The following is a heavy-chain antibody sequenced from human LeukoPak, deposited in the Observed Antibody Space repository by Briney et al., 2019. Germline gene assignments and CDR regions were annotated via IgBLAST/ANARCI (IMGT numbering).Heavy chain of an antibody. CDR3: ARHLLRTSTSFDY. Sequence: SETLSLTCTVSGGSISSYYWSWIRQPAGKGLEWIGRIYTSGSTKYNSSLKSRVTISIDTSKNQFSLKLSSVTAADTAVYYCARHLLRTSTSFDYWDQGNLVTVSS. D-gene: IGHD1-14*01. J-gene: IGHJ4*02. CDR2: IYTSGST. CDR1: GGSISSYY. V-gene: IGHV4-4*07.